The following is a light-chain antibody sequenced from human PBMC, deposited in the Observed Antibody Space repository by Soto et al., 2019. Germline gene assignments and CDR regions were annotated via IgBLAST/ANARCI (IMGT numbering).Light chain of an antibody. CDR1: QSVSSNY. V-gene: IGKV3-20*01. J-gene: IGKJ3*01. Sequence: DIVLTQSPGTLSLSPGERATLSCRASQSVSSNYLAWYQHKPGQAPTLLIYGASSRATGIPDRFSGSGSGTDFTLTLSRLEHEDFAVYFCHQYGTSTPFTFGHGTKVDI. CDR2: GAS. CDR3: HQYGTSTPFT.